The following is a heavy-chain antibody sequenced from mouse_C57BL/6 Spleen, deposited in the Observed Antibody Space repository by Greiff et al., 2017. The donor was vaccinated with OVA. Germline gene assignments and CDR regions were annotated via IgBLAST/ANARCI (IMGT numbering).Heavy chain of an antibody. CDR1: GFTFSSYT. Sequence: LQQSGGGLVKPGGSLKLSCAASGFTFSSYTMSWVRQTPEKRLEWVATISGGGGNTYYPDSVKGRFTISRDNAKNTLYLQMSSLRSEDTALYYCARDPYFDYWGQGTTLTVSS. CDR2: ISGGGGNT. V-gene: IGHV5-9*01. J-gene: IGHJ2*01. CDR3: ARDPYFDY.